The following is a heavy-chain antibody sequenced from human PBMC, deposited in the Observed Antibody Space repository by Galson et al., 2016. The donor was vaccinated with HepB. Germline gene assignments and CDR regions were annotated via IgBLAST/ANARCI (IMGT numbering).Heavy chain of an antibody. D-gene: IGHD5-24*01. Sequence: SVKVSCKASGYTFATYGITWVRQAPGQGLEWLGWIRVYNERTDYAHKFQGRVTMTTDTSTNTAYMDLRSLRSDDTAVYYCARSDGEICGQGTSVTVSS. CDR2: IRVYNERT. CDR1: GYTFATYG. J-gene: IGHJ3*02. CDR3: ARSDGEI. V-gene: IGHV1-18*01.